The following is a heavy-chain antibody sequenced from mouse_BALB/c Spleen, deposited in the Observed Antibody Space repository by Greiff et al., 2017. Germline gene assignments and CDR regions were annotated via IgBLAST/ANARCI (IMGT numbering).Heavy chain of an antibody. CDR3: ARYYGSSYWYFDV. Sequence: DVKLVESGPSLVKPSQTLSLTCSVTGDSITSGYWNWIRKFPGNKLEYMGYISYSGSTYYNPSLKSRISITRDTSKNQYYLQLNSVTTEDTATYYCARYYGSSYWYFDVWGAGTTVTVSS. J-gene: IGHJ1*01. D-gene: IGHD1-1*01. CDR1: GDSITSGY. CDR2: ISYSGST. V-gene: IGHV3-8*02.